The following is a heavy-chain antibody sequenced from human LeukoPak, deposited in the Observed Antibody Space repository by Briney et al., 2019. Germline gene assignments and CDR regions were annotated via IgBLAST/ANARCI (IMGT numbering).Heavy chain of an antibody. J-gene: IGHJ4*02. D-gene: IGHD3-10*01. V-gene: IGHV3-15*01. CDR1: GLTFSNAW. Sequence: PGGSLRLSCAASGLTFSNAWMRWVCQAPGKGLEWVGRIKSKTDGGTTDYAAPVKGRFPISRDDSKNTLYLQMNSLKTEDTAVYYCTTGITMVRGVIHLIDYWGQGTLVTVSS. CDR2: IKSKTDGGTT. CDR3: TTGITMVRGVIHLIDY.